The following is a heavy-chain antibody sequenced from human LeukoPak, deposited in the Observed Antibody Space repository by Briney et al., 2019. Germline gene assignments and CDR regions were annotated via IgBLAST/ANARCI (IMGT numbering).Heavy chain of an antibody. CDR2: MWYDGSNK. V-gene: IGHV3-33*01. J-gene: IGHJ4*02. Sequence: PGGSLRLSCAASGFTFSSYGMHWVRQAPGKELEWVAVMWYDGSNKYYADSVKGRFTISRDNSKNTLYLQMNSLRAEDTAVYYCARDRSSSWPIDYWGQGTLVTVSS. CDR3: ARDRSSSWPIDY. CDR1: GFTFSSYG. D-gene: IGHD6-13*01.